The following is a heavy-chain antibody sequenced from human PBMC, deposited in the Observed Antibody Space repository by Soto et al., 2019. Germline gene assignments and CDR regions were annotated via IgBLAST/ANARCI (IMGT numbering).Heavy chain of an antibody. J-gene: IGHJ5*02. CDR2: ISSNGDNI. Sequence: EVQLVESGGGLVQPGGSLRLSCSASGFTFSNDAMHWVRQAPGKGLEYVSVISSNGDNIYYADSVRGRFTISRDNSKNTVYLQMSLLPPEAWPMYYCVKTRRPAGIISWGSDNCFDPCGQGTLVTVAS. V-gene: IGHV3-64D*06. CDR1: GFTFSNDA. CDR3: VKTRRPAGIISWGSDNCFDP. D-gene: IGHD1-20*01.